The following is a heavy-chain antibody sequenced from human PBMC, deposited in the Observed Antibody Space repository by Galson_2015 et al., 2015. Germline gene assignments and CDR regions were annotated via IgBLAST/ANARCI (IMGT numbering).Heavy chain of an antibody. D-gene: IGHD2-2*01. CDR1: GYTFTSYD. Sequence: QSGAEVKKPGASVKVSCKASGYTFTSYDINWVRQATGQGLEWMGWMNPNSGNTGYAQKFQGRVTMTRNTSISTAYMELSSLRSEDTAVYYCARGVLLSGRRAVGYCSSTSCYRYYFDYWGQGTLVTVSS. V-gene: IGHV1-8*01. CDR3: ARGVLLSGRRAVGYCSSTSCYRYYFDY. CDR2: MNPNSGNT. J-gene: IGHJ4*02.